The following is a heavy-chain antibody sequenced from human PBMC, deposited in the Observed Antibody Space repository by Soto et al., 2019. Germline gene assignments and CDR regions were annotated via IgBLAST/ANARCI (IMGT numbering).Heavy chain of an antibody. CDR1: GFSLSTSGMG. V-gene: IGHV2-5*01. D-gene: IGHD3-10*01. CDR2: IYWTDDK. J-gene: IGHJ6*02. CDR3: AHRKSSYYGSENTYYYGMDV. Sequence: QITLKESGPTLVKPTQTLTLTCTFSGFSLSTSGMGVAWIRQPPEKALEWLAVIYWTDDKRYSPSLKSRLTLTQDTSKNQVVLTMTDMDPVDTATYYCAHRKSSYYGSENTYYYGMDVWGQGTTVTVSS.